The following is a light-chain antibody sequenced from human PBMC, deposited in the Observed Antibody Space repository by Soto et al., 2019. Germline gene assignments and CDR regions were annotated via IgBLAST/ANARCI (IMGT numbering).Light chain of an antibody. Sequence: QSVLAQPPSASGSPGQSVTISCTGTSNDVGGYNYVSWYQQHPGKATKLMIYEVNKRPSGVPDRFSGSKSGNTASLTVSGLQAEDEADYYCSSFAVSNSFVFGTGTKVTVL. CDR3: SSFAVSNSFV. CDR1: SNDVGGYNY. J-gene: IGLJ1*01. V-gene: IGLV2-8*01. CDR2: EVN.